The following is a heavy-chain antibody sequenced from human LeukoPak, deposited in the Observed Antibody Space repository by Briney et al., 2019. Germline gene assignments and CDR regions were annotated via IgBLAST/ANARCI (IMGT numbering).Heavy chain of an antibody. Sequence: GGSLRLSCAASGFTFSSYSMNWVRQAPGKGLEWVSYISSSSSAIYYADSVKGRFTISRDNAKNSPYLQMNSLRAEDTAVYYCARGRELDPWGQGTLVTVSS. CDR2: ISSSSSAI. CDR1: GFTFSSYS. CDR3: ARGRELDP. J-gene: IGHJ5*02. V-gene: IGHV3-48*04.